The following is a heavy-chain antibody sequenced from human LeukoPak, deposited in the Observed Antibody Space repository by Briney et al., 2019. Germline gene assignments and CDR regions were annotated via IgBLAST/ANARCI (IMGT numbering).Heavy chain of an antibody. CDR3: ASYNGRRDGYNFGY. Sequence: PSETPSLTCTVSGGSISSSSYYWGWIRQPPGKGLEWIGSIYYSGSTYYNPSLKSRVTISVDTSKNQFSLKLSSVTAADTAVYYCASYNGRRDGYNFGYWGQGTLVTVSS. V-gene: IGHV4-39*01. D-gene: IGHD5-24*01. CDR1: GGSISSSSYY. J-gene: IGHJ4*02. CDR2: IYYSGST.